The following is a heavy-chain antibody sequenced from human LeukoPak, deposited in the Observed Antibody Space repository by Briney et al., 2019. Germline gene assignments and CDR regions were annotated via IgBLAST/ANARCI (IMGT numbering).Heavy chain of an antibody. Sequence: GGSLRLSCAVSGSTFSDTYMTWIRQAPGKGLESLSYISPSGTDISYADSVKGRFTISRDNAKNSLYLQMNSLRVEDTAVYYCTRDPRNLDYWGQGTLVTVSS. D-gene: IGHD1-14*01. CDR2: ISPSGTDI. CDR1: GSTFSDTY. CDR3: TRDPRNLDY. V-gene: IGHV3-11*01. J-gene: IGHJ4*02.